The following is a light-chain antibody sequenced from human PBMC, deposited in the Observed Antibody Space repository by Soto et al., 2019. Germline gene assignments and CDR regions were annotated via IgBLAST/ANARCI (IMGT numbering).Light chain of an antibody. CDR1: QSIISW. CDR3: PKSNSVPLT. Sequence: QVTQSPRTLSESIRDTVKITCRASQSIISWLAWYQQKPGKAPKLLIYKASSLESGVPSRLSGGGSGTEFTLTISCLQPEDVAAYSCPKSNSVPLTFGGGNKVDIK. V-gene: IGKV1-5*03. J-gene: IGKJ4*01. CDR2: KAS.